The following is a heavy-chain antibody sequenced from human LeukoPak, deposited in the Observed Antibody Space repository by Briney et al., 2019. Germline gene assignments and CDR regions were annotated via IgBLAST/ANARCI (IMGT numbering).Heavy chain of an antibody. CDR2: INHSGST. V-gene: IGHV4-34*01. Sequence: KRSETLSLICAVYGGSFSGYYWSWIRHPPGKGLEGIGEINHSGSTNYNPSLKSRVTISVDTSKNQFSLKLSSVTAADTAVCYCARRVYYYGSGSYLNWFDPWGQGTLVTVSS. J-gene: IGHJ5*02. D-gene: IGHD3-10*01. CDR1: GGSFSGYY. CDR3: ARRVYYYGSGSYLNWFDP.